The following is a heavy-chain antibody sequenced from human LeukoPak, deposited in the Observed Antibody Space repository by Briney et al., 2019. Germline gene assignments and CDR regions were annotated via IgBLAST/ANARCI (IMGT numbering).Heavy chain of an antibody. V-gene: IGHV1-18*01. CDR2: ISAYNGNT. J-gene: IGHJ4*02. D-gene: IGHD3-22*01. CDR3: ARDVPSTMIVVVAGFDY. CDR1: GYTFTSYG. Sequence: ASVKVSCKASGYTFTSYGISWVRQAPGQGLEWMGWISAYNGNTNYAQKPQGRVTMTAYMELRSLRSDDTAVYYCARDVPSTMIVVVAGFDYWGQGTLVTVSS.